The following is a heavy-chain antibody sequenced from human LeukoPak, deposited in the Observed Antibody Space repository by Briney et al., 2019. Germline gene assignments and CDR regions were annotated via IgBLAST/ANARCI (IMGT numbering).Heavy chain of an antibody. CDR1: GGTFSSYI. CDR2: IIPILGIA. CDR3: AREGDQLVGDYYFDY. D-gene: IGHD6-6*01. Sequence: ASVNVSCKASGGTFSSYIISWVRQAPGQGLEWMGRIIPILGIANYAQKFQGRVTITADKSTSTAYMELSSLRSEDTAVYYCAREGDQLVGDYYFDYWGQGTLVTVSS. V-gene: IGHV1-69*04. J-gene: IGHJ4*02.